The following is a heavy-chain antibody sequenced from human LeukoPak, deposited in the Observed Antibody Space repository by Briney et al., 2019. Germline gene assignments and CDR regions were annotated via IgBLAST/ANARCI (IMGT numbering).Heavy chain of an antibody. Sequence: SETLSLTCTVSGGSVSSHFWSWIRQPLGKGLEWIGYIYNSGITNYNPSLTSRVTMSVDTSKNQFSLMLRSVTAADTAVYYCARDHLPAGAPGYYMDVWGKGTTVTVSS. CDR1: GGSVSSHF. CDR2: IYNSGIT. V-gene: IGHV4-59*02. J-gene: IGHJ6*03. CDR3: ARDHLPAGAPGYYMDV. D-gene: IGHD4/OR15-4a*01.